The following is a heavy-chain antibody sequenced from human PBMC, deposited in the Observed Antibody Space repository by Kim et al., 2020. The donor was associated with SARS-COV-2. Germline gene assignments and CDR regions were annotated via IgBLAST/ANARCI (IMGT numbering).Heavy chain of an antibody. Sequence: GGSLRLSCAASGFSFSNYCMNWVRQAPGKGLVWVSRINTTGSSIHYADSVKGRFTISRDNAKNTLFLQMNRLRAEDTAVYYCARGYSSNCEYWGQGTLVTVSS. D-gene: IGHD6-13*01. J-gene: IGHJ4*02. CDR2: INTTGSSI. V-gene: IGHV3-74*01. CDR1: GFSFSNYC. CDR3: ARGYSSNCEY.